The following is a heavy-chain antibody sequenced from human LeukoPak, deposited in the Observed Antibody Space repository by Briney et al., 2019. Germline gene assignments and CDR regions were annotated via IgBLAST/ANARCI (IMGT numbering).Heavy chain of an antibody. D-gene: IGHD3-10*01. CDR2: IYYSGST. Sequence: SETLSLTRTVSGGSVSSGSYYWSWIRQPPGKGLEWIGYIYYSGSTNYNPSLKSRVTISVDTSKNQFSLKLSSVTAADTAVYYCAGGSGSYYYYGMDVWAKGPRSPSPQ. CDR3: AGGSGSYYYYGMDV. V-gene: IGHV4-61*01. CDR1: GGSVSSGSYY. J-gene: IGHJ6*04.